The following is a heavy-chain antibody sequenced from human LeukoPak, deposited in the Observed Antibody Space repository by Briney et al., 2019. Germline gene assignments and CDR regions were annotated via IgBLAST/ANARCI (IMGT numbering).Heavy chain of an antibody. CDR2: ISFDKTTK. J-gene: IGHJ4*02. D-gene: IGHD3-22*01. CDR1: GFAFGRYA. Sequence: GGSLRLSCAASGFAFGRYAMHWVRQPPGKGLEWVAVISFDKTTKDYGDSVKGRFTISRDNSENKVYLQMNNVRVDDTAVYYCVRDVQGREETVVGDYWGQGTRVTVSS. V-gene: IGHV3-33*01. CDR3: VRDVQGREETVVGDY.